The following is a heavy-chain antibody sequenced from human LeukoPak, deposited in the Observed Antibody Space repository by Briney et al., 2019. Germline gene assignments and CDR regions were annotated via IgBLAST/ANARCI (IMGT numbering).Heavy chain of an antibody. CDR3: ARDGSIGCSSTSCYDYYYYYGMDV. Sequence: PSETLSLTCTVSGGSISSSSSYWGWIRQSPGKGLEWIGSLHYGGKTYYNPSLKSRVSISVDTSKNQFSLKLSSVTAADTAVYYCARDGSIGCSSTSCYDYYYYYGMDVWGQGTTVTVSS. J-gene: IGHJ6*02. CDR2: LHYGGKT. CDR1: GGSISSSSSY. V-gene: IGHV4-39*07. D-gene: IGHD2-2*01.